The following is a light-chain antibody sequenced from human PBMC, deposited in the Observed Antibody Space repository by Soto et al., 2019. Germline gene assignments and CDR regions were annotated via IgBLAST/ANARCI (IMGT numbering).Light chain of an antibody. CDR1: QSVSSSY. V-gene: IGKV3-20*01. Sequence: TQSPSSLSVSPGGRATLSCRASQSVSSSYLAWYQQNPGQAPRLLIYGASSRATGIPDRFSGSGSGTDFTLTISRLEPEDFAVYYCQQYGSSPVTFGQGTKVDNK. CDR2: GAS. CDR3: QQYGSSPVT. J-gene: IGKJ1*01.